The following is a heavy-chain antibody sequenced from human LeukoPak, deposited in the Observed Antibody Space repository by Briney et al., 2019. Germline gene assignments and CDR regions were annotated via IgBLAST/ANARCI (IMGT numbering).Heavy chain of an antibody. V-gene: IGHV3-66*01. Sequence: GGSLRLSCAASGFTFSSYAMSWVRQAPGKGLEWGSSIYIGGSTYYADSVNGRFTISRDNSKNTLDLQMNRLRAEGTGVYYCGRITMVRGADYGMDVWGQGTTVTVSS. CDR1: GFTFSSYA. D-gene: IGHD3-10*01. CDR2: IYIGGST. J-gene: IGHJ6*01. CDR3: GRITMVRGADYGMDV.